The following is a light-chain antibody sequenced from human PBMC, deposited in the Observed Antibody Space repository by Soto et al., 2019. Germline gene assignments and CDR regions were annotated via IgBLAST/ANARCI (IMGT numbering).Light chain of an antibody. V-gene: IGKV1-39*01. CDR3: QQSFSTAYR. CDR2: AAS. CDR1: QGISTY. Sequence: IQMTQSPSPLSASVGDRVTITCRASQGISTYLNWYQQKPGKDPKLLIFAASSLQSGVPSRFTGSGSGTEFTLSISSLQTEDFETYYCQQSFSTAYRFGQGTKREIK. J-gene: IGKJ2*03.